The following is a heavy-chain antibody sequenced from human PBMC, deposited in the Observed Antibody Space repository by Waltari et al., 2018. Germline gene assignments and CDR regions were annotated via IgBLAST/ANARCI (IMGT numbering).Heavy chain of an antibody. CDR2: LYYSGRT. Sequence: QLQLQESGPGLVKPSETLSLTCTVSGGSISSSPFYWGWVRQSPGKGLEWIGSLYYSGRTDYHPTLESRVTISGNTSKNPFSLKLSSVTAADTAVYYCARHWKKSGYRFDPWGQGTLVTVSS. V-gene: IGHV4-39*01. CDR1: GGSISSSPFY. J-gene: IGHJ5*02. D-gene: IGHD5-12*01. CDR3: ARHWKKSGYRFDP.